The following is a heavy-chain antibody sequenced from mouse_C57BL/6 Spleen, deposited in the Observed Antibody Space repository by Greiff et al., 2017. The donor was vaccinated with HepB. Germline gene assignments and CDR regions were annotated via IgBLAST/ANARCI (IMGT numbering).Heavy chain of an antibody. CDR2: INPNNGGT. V-gene: IGHV1-26*01. D-gene: IGHD1-1*01. CDR3: AREILLLRVKHPYYFDY. Sequence: EVQLQQSGPELVKPGASVKISCKASGYTFTDYYMNWVKQSHGKSLEWIGDINPNNGGTSYNQKFKGKATLTVDKSSSTAYMELRSLTSEDSAVYYCAREILLLRVKHPYYFDYWGQGTTLTVSS. J-gene: IGHJ2*01. CDR1: GYTFTDYY.